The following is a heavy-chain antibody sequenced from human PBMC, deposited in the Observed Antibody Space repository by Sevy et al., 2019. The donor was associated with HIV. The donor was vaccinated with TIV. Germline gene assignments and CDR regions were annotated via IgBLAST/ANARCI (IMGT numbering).Heavy chain of an antibody. Sequence: GGSLRLSCVASGFTFSSYEMNWVRQAPGKGLEWVSGISGSGGSTYYADSVKGRFTISRDNSKNTLYLQMNSLRAEDTAVYYCAKDVYDSSGYYPMGAFDIWGQGTLVTVSS. D-gene: IGHD3-22*01. CDR2: ISGSGGST. J-gene: IGHJ3*02. CDR1: GFTFSSYE. V-gene: IGHV3-23*01. CDR3: AKDVYDSSGYYPMGAFDI.